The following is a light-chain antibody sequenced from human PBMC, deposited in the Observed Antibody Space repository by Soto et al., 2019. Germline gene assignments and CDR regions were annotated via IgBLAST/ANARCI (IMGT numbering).Light chain of an antibody. V-gene: IGLV1-40*01. Sequence: QSVLTQPPSVSGAPGQRVSISCTGSSSNIGAGYDVHWYQHLPGTAPKLLIYANNNRPSGVPDRFSGSKSGTSASLAITGLQAEDEADYYCQSYDSSRSPLYVFGTGTKGTV. J-gene: IGLJ1*01. CDR3: QSYDSSRSPLYV. CDR2: ANN. CDR1: SSNIGAGYD.